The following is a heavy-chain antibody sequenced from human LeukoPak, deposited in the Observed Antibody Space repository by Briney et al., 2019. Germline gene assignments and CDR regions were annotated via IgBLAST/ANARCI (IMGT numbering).Heavy chain of an antibody. Sequence: ETLSLTCAVSGGSISSGGYSWSWIRQPPGKGLEWVSVIYSGGSTYYADSVKGRFTISRDNSKKMLYLQMNSLRAEDTAVYYCANLHYTSSSEAFDIWGQGTMVTVSS. D-gene: IGHD6-6*01. V-gene: IGHV3-53*01. CDR1: GGSISSGGYS. CDR2: IYSGGST. J-gene: IGHJ3*02. CDR3: ANLHYTSSSEAFDI.